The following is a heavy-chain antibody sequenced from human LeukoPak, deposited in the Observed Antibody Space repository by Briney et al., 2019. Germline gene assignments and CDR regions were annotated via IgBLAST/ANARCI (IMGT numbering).Heavy chain of an antibody. D-gene: IGHD3-22*01. Sequence: ASVTVSRKASGYTFTGYYMHWVRQAPGHGLEWMGIINPIGVTTSYAQKFQGRVTMTRNTSTSTVYMELSSLTSEDTAVYYCARDPYDSSGYYYLDSWGQGTLVTVSS. CDR1: GYTFTGYY. CDR2: INPIGVTT. V-gene: IGHV1-46*01. CDR3: ARDPYDSSGYYYLDS. J-gene: IGHJ4*02.